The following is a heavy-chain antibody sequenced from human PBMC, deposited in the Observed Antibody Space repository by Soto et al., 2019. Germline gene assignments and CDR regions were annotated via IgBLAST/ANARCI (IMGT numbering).Heavy chain of an antibody. CDR2: INAGNGNT. D-gene: IGHD3-10*01. V-gene: IGHV1-3*01. CDR1: GYTFTSYA. J-gene: IGHJ6*02. CDR3: AREMVAMRFGEFLPNGMDV. Sequence: QVQLVQSGAEVKKPGASVKVSCKASGYTFTSYAMHWVRQAPGQRLEWMGWINAGNGNTKYSQKFQGRVTITRDTXXSXAXXELSSLRSEDTAVYYCAREMVAMRFGEFLPNGMDVWGQGTTVTVSS.